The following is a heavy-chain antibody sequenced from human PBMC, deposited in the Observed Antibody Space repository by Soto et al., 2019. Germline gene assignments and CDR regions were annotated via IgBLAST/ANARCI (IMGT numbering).Heavy chain of an antibody. CDR1: GFTFDDYT. J-gene: IGHJ6*02. V-gene: IGHV3-43*01. CDR3: AKDIRGYYDFWSGYMFVYYYYYGMLV. Sequence: GGPLRLSCAASGFTFDDYTMHWVRQAPGKGLEWVSLISWDGGSTYYADSVKGRFTISRDNSKNSLYLKMNSLRTEDTALYYCAKDIRGYYDFWSGYMFVYYYYYGMLVSCQAPPVTVS. CDR2: ISWDGGST. D-gene: IGHD3-3*01.